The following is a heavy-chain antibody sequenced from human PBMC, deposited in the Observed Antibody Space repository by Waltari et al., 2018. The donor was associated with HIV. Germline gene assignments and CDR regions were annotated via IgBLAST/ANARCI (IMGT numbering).Heavy chain of an antibody. CDR2: FDPEDDET. V-gene: IGHV1-24*01. CDR3: ATDFSGMVRAYSYYSLDV. D-gene: IGHD3-10*01. Sequence: QVQLVQSGAEVKKPGASVKVSCKVSGYTLTELSMHWVRQAPGKGLEWMGNFDPEDDETCYAQKFQGRITMTEDTSSDTAYMELSSLTSGDTAVYYCATDFSGMVRAYSYYSLDVWGQGTTVTVSS. CDR1: GYTLTELS. J-gene: IGHJ6*02.